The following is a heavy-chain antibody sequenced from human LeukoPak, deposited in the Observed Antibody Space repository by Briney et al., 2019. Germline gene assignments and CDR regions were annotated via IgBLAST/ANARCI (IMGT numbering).Heavy chain of an antibody. CDR3: ASARQLEYYFDY. CDR2: ISSSGSTI. Sequence: PGGSLRLSCAASGFTFSDYYMSWIRQAPGKGLEWVSYISSSGSTIYYADSVKGRFTISRDNAKNSLYLQMNSLRAEDTAVYYCASARQLEYYFDYWGQGTLVTVSS. D-gene: IGHD6-13*01. CDR1: GFTFSDYY. V-gene: IGHV3-11*01. J-gene: IGHJ4*02.